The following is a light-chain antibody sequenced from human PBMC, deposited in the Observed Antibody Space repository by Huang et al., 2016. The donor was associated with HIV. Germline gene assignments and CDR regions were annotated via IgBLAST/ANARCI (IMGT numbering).Light chain of an antibody. CDR1: QRVSSN. V-gene: IGKV3-15*01. CDR3: QQYNNWYT. CDR2: GAS. Sequence: EIVMTQPPATLSVSPGERATLSCRASQRVSSNLTWYQQKPGQAPRLLIYGASTRATGIPARFSGSGSGTEFTLTINSLQSEDFAVYYCQQYNNWYTFGQGTKLEIK. J-gene: IGKJ2*01.